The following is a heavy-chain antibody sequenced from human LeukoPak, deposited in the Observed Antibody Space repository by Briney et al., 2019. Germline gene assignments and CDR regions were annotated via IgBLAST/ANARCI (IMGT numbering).Heavy chain of an antibody. J-gene: IGHJ1*01. D-gene: IGHD6-13*01. Sequence: GGALRLSXAAPGFSFSNYAMTWVRQAPGKGLEWVSTISGSGDRTYYADSVKGRFTISRDNSKNTLYVQMNSLRAEDTAVYYCAKDIRSSWYYFQDWGQGTLVTVSS. V-gene: IGHV3-23*01. CDR2: ISGSGDRT. CDR1: GFSFSNYA. CDR3: AKDIRSSWYYFQD.